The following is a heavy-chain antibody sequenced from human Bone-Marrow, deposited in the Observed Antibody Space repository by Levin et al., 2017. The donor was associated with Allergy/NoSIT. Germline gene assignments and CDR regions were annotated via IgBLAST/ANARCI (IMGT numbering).Heavy chain of an antibody. CDR2: ISYDGSNK. D-gene: IGHD6-6*01. V-gene: IGHV3-30*04. CDR1: GFTFTNYA. Sequence: SCAASGFTFTNYAVYWVRQAPGKGLEWVALISYDGSNKYYADSVKGRFTISGDNSKKTLYLQMNSLRVEDTAVYYCARDGWYSSSGYHYYYGMEGWGQGTTVTVS. CDR3: ARDGWYSSSGYHYYYGMEG. J-gene: IGHJ6*02.